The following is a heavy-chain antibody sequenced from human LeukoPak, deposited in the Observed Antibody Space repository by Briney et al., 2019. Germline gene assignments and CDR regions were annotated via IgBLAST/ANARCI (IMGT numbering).Heavy chain of an antibody. Sequence: GESLKISCKGSGYSFTSCWIGWVRQLPGKGLEWMGIIYPGDSDTRYSPSFQGQVTISADKSISTAYLQWSSLKASDTAMYYCARLTYYYDSSGYNDAFDIWGQGTMVTVSS. V-gene: IGHV5-51*01. CDR3: ARLTYYYDSSGYNDAFDI. CDR1: GYSFTSCW. J-gene: IGHJ3*02. D-gene: IGHD3-22*01. CDR2: IYPGDSDT.